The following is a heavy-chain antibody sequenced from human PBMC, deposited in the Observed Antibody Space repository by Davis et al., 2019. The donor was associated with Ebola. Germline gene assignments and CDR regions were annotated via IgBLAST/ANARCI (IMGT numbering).Heavy chain of an antibody. J-gene: IGHJ4*02. CDR2: VYYSGNT. Sequence: MPSETLSLTCTVSDDSISGYCWSWIRQPPGEGLEWIGYVYYSGNTNYSPSLKSRVTISIDTSKNQFSLKLSSVTAADTAIYYCARQKDGGCYSFDSWGQGTLVTVSS. CDR3: ARQKDGGCYSFDS. D-gene: IGHD2-15*01. CDR1: DDSISGYC. V-gene: IGHV4-59*01.